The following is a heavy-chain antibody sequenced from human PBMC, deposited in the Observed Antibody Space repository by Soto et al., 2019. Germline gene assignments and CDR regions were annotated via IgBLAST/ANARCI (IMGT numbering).Heavy chain of an antibody. Sequence: EVQLVESGGGLVQPGGSLRLSCAASGFTFSSYWMHWVRQAPGKGLVWVSRLNSDGSSTSYADSVKGRFTISRDNAKNTLYLQMNSLRAEDTAVYYCARLGCSGGSCYSGYYYYYMDVWGKGTTVTVSS. D-gene: IGHD2-15*01. J-gene: IGHJ6*03. V-gene: IGHV3-74*01. CDR2: LNSDGSST. CDR3: ARLGCSGGSCYSGYYYYYMDV. CDR1: GFTFSSYW.